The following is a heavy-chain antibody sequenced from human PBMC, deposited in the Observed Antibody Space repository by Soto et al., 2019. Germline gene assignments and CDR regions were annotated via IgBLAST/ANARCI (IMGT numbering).Heavy chain of an antibody. Sequence: ASVKVSCKASGYTFTSYGISWVRQAPGQGLEWMGWISAYNGNTNYAQKLQGRVTMTTDTSTSTAYMELRSLRSDDTAVFYCARGCRDPSFSGYDQWGQGTQVTVSS. CDR2: ISAYNGNT. V-gene: IGHV1-18*01. D-gene: IGHD3-10*01. J-gene: IGHJ4*02. CDR3: ARGCRDPSFSGYDQ. CDR1: GYTFTSYG.